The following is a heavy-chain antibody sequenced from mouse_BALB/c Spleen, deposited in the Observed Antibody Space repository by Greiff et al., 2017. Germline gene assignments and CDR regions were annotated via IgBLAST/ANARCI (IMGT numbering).Heavy chain of an antibody. CDR2: ISSGGGST. CDR1: GFAFSSYD. Sequence: EVQGVESGGGLVKPGGSLKLSCAASGFAFSSYDMSWVRQTPEKRLEWVAYISSGGGSTYYPDTVKGRFTISRDNAKNTLYLQMSSLKSEDTAMYYCARNLITTGTWFAYWGQGTLVTVSA. D-gene: IGHD2-4*01. CDR3: ARNLITTGTWFAY. J-gene: IGHJ3*01. V-gene: IGHV5-12-1*01.